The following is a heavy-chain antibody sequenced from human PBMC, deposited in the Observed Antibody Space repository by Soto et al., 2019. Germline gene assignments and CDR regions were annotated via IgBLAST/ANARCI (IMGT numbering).Heavy chain of an antibody. V-gene: IGHV4-39*01. D-gene: IGHD6-19*01. CDR2: IYYSGST. CDR3: ARPFIAVAGTTWPYYYYMDV. Sequence: SETLSLTCTVSGGSISSSSYYWGWIRQPPGKGLEWIGSIYYSGSTYYNPSLKSRVTISVDTSKNQFSLKLSSVTAADTAVYYCARPFIAVAGTTWPYYYYMDVWGKGTTVTVSS. J-gene: IGHJ6*03. CDR1: GGSISSSSYY.